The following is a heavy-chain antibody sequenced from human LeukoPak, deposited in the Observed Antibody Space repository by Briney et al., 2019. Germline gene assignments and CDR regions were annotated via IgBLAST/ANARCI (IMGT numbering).Heavy chain of an antibody. CDR2: INPDSGAT. V-gene: IGHV1-2*02. CDR1: AYSFTDYY. D-gene: IGHD3-3*01. CDR3: ARSVNVVRGGNYTCLGY. Sequence: ASVKVSCKSSAYSFTDYYIHGVPPAPGQGLEWMGWINPDSGATHYTQRLRGRVTMTRDMSLTTAYMAMRTVISANTPVYYCARSVNVVRGGNYTCLGYWGQGALLIVSS. J-gene: IGHJ4*02.